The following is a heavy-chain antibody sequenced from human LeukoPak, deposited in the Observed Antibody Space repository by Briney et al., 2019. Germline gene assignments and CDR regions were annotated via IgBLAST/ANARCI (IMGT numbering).Heavy chain of an antibody. CDR1: GGSISSGDYY. CDR3: ARDMGDYGDSLKDWYFDL. Sequence: SQTLSLTCTVSGGSISSGDYYWSWIRQPPGKGLEWIGYIYYSGSTYYNPSLKSRVTISVDTSKNQFSLKLSSVTAADTAVYYCARDMGDYGDSLKDWYFDLWGRGTLVTVSS. J-gene: IGHJ2*01. V-gene: IGHV4-30-4*01. D-gene: IGHD4-17*01. CDR2: IYYSGST.